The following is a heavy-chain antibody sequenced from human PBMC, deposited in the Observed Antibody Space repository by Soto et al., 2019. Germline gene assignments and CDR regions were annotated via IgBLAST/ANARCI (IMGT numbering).Heavy chain of an antibody. CDR3: TNPLRQIKVSGWYFDL. V-gene: IGHV3-30*18. CDR1: GFTFSSYG. J-gene: IGHJ2*01. D-gene: IGHD2-8*01. CDR2: ISYDGSNK. Sequence: QVQLVESGGGVVQPGRSLRLSCAASGFTFSSYGMHWVRQAPGKGLEWVAVISYDGSNKYYADSVKGRFTISRDNSKNTLYLQMNSLRADDTAVYYCTNPLRQIKVSGWYFDLWGRGTLVTVSS.